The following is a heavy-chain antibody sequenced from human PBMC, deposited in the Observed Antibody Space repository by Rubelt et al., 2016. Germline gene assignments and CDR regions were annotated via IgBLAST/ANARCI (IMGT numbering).Heavy chain of an antibody. CDR2: GST. CDR3: ASSPYDSSGYYSHWYFDL. Sequence: GSTNFNPSLKSRITISVDTSKNQFSLRLSSVTAADTAVYYCASSPYDSSGYYSHWYFDLWGRGTLVTVSS. D-gene: IGHD3-22*01. V-gene: IGHV4-4*09. J-gene: IGHJ2*01.